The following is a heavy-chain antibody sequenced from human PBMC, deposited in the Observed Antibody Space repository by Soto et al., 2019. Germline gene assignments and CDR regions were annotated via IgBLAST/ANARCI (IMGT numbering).Heavy chain of an antibody. J-gene: IGHJ4*02. Sequence: ASVKVSCKASGYTFTSYDINWVRQATGQGLEWMGWMNPNSGNTGYAQKFQGRVTMTRNTSISTAYMELSSLRSEDTAVYYCAEGRIQYDFIWGSDHPRREFDYWGKRTL. D-gene: IGHD3-16*01. CDR3: AEGRIQYDFIWGSDHPRREFDY. V-gene: IGHV1-8*01. CDR2: MNPNSGNT. CDR1: GYTFTSYD.